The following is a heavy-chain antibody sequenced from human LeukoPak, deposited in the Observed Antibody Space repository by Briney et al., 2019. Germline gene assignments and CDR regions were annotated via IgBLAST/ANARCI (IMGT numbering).Heavy chain of an antibody. J-gene: IGHJ6*03. CDR1: GFTVNSNY. Sequence: GGSLRLSCAASGFTVNSNYMSWVRQAPGKGLEWVSVIYSGGSTYYADSVKGRFTISRDNSKNTLYLQMNSLRAEDTAVYYCAREKTHYQLLSHYYSNYMDVWGKGTTVTISS. CDR3: AREKTHYQLLSHYYSNYMDV. CDR2: IYSGGST. V-gene: IGHV3-66*01. D-gene: IGHD2-2*01.